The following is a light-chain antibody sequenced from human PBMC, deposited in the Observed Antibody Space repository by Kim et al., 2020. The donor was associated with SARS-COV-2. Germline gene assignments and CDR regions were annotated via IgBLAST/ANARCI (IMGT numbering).Light chain of an antibody. V-gene: IGKV1-5*01. CDR1: QSISSW. CDR2: AAS. J-gene: IGKJ1*01. CDR3: QQYDSYPWT. Sequence: ASVGDRVIITCRASQSISSWLAWYQQKPGKAPKLLIYAASSLQPGVPSRFSGSGSGTDFTLTIGSLQPDDFATYYCQQYDSYPWTFGQGTKVEIK.